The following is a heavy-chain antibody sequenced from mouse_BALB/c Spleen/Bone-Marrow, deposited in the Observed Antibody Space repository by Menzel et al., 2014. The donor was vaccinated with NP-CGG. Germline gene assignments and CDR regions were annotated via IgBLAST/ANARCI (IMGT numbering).Heavy chain of an antibody. CDR2: ISSGSSTI. Sequence: VQLKESGGDLVQPGGSRKLSCAASGFTFSSFGMHWVRQAPEKGLEWVAYISSGSSTIYYADTVKGRFTISRDNPKNTLFLQMTSLRSEDTAMYYCARGGNFAWFAYWGQGTLVTVSA. D-gene: IGHD2-1*01. CDR3: ARGGNFAWFAY. J-gene: IGHJ3*01. V-gene: IGHV5-17*02. CDR1: GFTFSSFG.